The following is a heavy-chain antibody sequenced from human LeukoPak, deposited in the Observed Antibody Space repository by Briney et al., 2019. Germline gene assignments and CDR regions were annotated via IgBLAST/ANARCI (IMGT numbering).Heavy chain of an antibody. J-gene: IGHJ4*02. CDR1: GGSISSSSYF. Sequence: LSLTCTVSGGSISSSSYFWGWVRQAPGKGLEWVSYISTSGGIVYYAGSVKGRFTISRDNAKNSLYLQMNSLRAEDTAVYYCARRVVVADYFDYWGQGTLVTVSS. CDR3: ARRVVVADYFDY. CDR2: ISTSGGIV. V-gene: IGHV3-48*03. D-gene: IGHD2-15*01.